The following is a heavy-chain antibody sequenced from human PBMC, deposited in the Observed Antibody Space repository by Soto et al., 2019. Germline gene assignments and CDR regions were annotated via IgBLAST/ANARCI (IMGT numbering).Heavy chain of an antibody. CDR2: ISAYNGNT. CDR1: GYTFTSYG. J-gene: IGHJ6*02. CDR3: ARGPVDYYDSSGYYYYYYGMDV. Sequence: ASVKVSCKASGYTFTSYGISWVRQAPGQGLEWMGWISAYNGNTNYAQKLQGRVTMTTDTSTSTAYMERRSRRSDDTAVYYCARGPVDYYDSSGYYYYYYGMDVWGQGTTVTVSS. D-gene: IGHD3-22*01. V-gene: IGHV1-18*04.